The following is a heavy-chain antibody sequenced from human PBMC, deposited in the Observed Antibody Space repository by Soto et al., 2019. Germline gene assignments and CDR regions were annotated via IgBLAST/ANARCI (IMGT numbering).Heavy chain of an antibody. D-gene: IGHD2-15*01. Sequence: SVKVSCKASGYTFTRYTMNWVRQAPVQRLEWMGWINPDNGNTKSSQKFQDRVIITRDTSASTAYMDLSSLRSEDTAVYYCARGIATGQLDPWGQGTLVTVSS. CDR2: INPDNGNT. CDR3: ARGIATGQLDP. V-gene: IGHV1-3*01. CDR1: GYTFTRYT. J-gene: IGHJ5*02.